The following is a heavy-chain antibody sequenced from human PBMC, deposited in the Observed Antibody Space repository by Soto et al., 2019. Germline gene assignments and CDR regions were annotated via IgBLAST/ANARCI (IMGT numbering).Heavy chain of an antibody. J-gene: IGHJ6*03. D-gene: IGHD2-2*01. CDR2: IYYSGST. Sequence: NPSETLSLTCTVSGGSISSYYWSWIRQPPGKGLEWIGYIYYSGSTNYNPSLKSRVTISVDTSKNQFSLKLSSVTAADTAVYYCARHTRYCSSTSCSSSQGRLGYYYYYYMDVWGKGTTVT. CDR3: ARHTRYCSSTSCSSSQGRLGYYYYYYMDV. V-gene: IGHV4-59*08. CDR1: GGSISSYY.